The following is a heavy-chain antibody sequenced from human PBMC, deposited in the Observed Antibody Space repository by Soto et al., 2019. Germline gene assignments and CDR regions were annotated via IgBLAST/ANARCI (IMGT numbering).Heavy chain of an antibody. CDR2: IYYSGST. V-gene: IGHV4-39*01. D-gene: IGHD3-10*01. CDR1: GGSISSSSYY. Sequence: SKTLSLTCTVSGGSISSSSYYWGWIRQPPGKGLEWIGSIYYSGSTYYNPSLKSRVTISVDTSKNQFSLKLSSVTAADTAVYYCARCLWFGELLSSRYFDYWGQGTLVTVSS. J-gene: IGHJ4*02. CDR3: ARCLWFGELLSSRYFDY.